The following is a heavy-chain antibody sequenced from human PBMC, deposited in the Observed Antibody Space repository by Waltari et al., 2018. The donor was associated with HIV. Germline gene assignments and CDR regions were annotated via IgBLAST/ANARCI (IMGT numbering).Heavy chain of an antibody. CDR3: VRDDPGYGPIDY. D-gene: IGHD3-10*01. Sequence: DVYLVESGGGVVKIGGSIRLTCEASGFDLRHYSMNWVRQSPVRGLEWVASMRRGKNEKHYLDSLRGRFVISRDNAESSVYLQMESLREEDTATYFCVRDDPGYGPIDYWGQGTRVTV. CDR1: GFDLRHYS. J-gene: IGHJ4*02. CDR2: MRRGKNEK. V-gene: IGHV3-21*04.